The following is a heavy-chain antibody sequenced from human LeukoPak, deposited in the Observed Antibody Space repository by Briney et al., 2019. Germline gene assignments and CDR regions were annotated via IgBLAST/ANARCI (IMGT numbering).Heavy chain of an antibody. J-gene: IGHJ4*02. CDR3: ATDISTHYFGS. CDR2: IWYDASNK. Sequence: GGSLRLSCAASRISFRSYGMHWVRQAPGKGLEWVTFIWYDASNKYYAESVKGRFTISRDNSRNTVFLQMNSLRAEDTAIYYCATDISTHYFGSWGQGTLVTVSS. D-gene: IGHD3-9*01. V-gene: IGHV3-30*02. CDR1: RISFRSYG.